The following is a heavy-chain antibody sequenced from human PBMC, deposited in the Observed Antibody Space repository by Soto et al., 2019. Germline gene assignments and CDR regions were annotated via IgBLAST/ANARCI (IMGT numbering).Heavy chain of an antibody. Sequence: SSETLSLTCAVSGGSISSSNWWSWVRQPPGKGLEWIGEIYHSGSTNYNPSLKSRVTISVDKSKNQFSLKLSSVTAADTAVYYCARARFLEWFRGGNWFDPWGQGTLVTVSS. CDR3: ARARFLEWFRGGNWFDP. V-gene: IGHV4-4*02. J-gene: IGHJ5*02. D-gene: IGHD3-3*01. CDR2: IYHSGST. CDR1: GGSISSSNW.